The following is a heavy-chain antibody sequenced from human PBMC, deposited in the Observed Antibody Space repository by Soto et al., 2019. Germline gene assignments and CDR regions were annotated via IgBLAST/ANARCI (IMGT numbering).Heavy chain of an antibody. CDR3: GRDSMVDSFGWETWDL. V-gene: IGHV1-18*01. Sequence: QVQMVQSGAEVKKPGASVKVSCKASGYTFTSYGISWVRQAPGQGLEWMGWINRYNGNTKYAQKVQGRVTLTTDTTTRRAYMDLGRRMTDDTAVYYYGRDSMVDSFGWETWDLWGQGTAVTVSS. CDR1: GYTFTSYG. J-gene: IGHJ5*02. D-gene: IGHD1-26*01. CDR2: INRYNGNT.